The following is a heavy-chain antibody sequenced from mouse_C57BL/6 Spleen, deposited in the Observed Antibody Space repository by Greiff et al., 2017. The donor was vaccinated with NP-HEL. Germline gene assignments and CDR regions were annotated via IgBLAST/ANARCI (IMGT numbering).Heavy chain of an antibody. CDR2: ISSGGSYT. CDR1: GFTFSSYG. D-gene: IGHD5-1*01. J-gene: IGHJ3*01. Sequence: EVKLVESGGDLVKPGGSLKLSCAASGFTFSSYGMSWVRQTPDKRLEWVATISSGGSYTYYPDSVKGRFTISRDNAKNTLYLQMSSLKSEDTAMYYCARQESTEGFAYWGPGTLVTVSA. V-gene: IGHV5-6*01. CDR3: ARQESTEGFAY.